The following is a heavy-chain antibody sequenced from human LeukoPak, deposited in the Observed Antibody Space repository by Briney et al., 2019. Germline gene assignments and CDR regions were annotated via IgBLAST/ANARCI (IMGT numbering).Heavy chain of an antibody. V-gene: IGHV4-38-2*01. CDR2: IYRSGST. Sequence: MASETLSLTCAVSGYSISSGYYWGWIRQPPGKGLEWIGTIYRSGSTYYNNPSLKSRFTISVDTSKNQFSLKLSSVTAADTAVYYCARGATTAFHFDYWGQGTLVTVSS. D-gene: IGHD1-26*01. CDR3: ARGATTAFHFDY. J-gene: IGHJ4*02. CDR1: GYSISSGYY.